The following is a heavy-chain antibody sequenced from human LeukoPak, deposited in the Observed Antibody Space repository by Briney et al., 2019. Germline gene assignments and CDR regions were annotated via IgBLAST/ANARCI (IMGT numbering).Heavy chain of an antibody. CDR3: ARVAYSGPWRDYYDSSGYYETDKYFDY. CDR1: GFTFSNYG. J-gene: IGHJ4*02. V-gene: IGHV3-66*01. Sequence: GGSLRLTCAASGFTFSNYGMHWVRQAPGKGLEWVSVIYSGGSTYYSDSVKGRFTISRDNSKNTLYLQMNSLRAEDTAVYYCARVAYSGPWRDYYDSSGYYETDKYFDYWGQGTLVTVSS. D-gene: IGHD3-22*01. CDR2: IYSGGST.